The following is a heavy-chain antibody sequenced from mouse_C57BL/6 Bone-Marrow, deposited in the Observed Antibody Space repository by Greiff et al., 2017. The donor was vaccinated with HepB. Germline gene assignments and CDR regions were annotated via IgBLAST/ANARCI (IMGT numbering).Heavy chain of an antibody. CDR1: VYTFTSYC. V-gene: IGHV1-72*01. D-gene: IGHD2-1*01. CDR2: FVPYSGGT. Sequence: QVQLQQPGAVLVKPGASVMLSCIASVYTFTSYCMHWVYQRPGRGLEWIGRFVPYSGGTKYIEKFKSKATLTVDKPSSTAYMQLSSLTSEDSAVYYCARGRIYYGNAWFAYWGQGTLVTVSA. J-gene: IGHJ3*01. CDR3: ARGRIYYGNAWFAY.